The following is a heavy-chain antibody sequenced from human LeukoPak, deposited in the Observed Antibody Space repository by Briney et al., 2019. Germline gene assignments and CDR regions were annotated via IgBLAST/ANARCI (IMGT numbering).Heavy chain of an antibody. CDR3: ARVKDCSSTSCFYYYYYMDV. V-gene: IGHV3-11*01. Sequence: PGGSLRLSCAASGFTFSDYYMSWIRQAPGKGLEWVSYISSSGSTIYYADSVKGRFTISRDNAKNSLYLQMNSLRAADTAVYYCARVKDCSSTSCFYYYYYMDVWGKGTTVTVSS. D-gene: IGHD2-2*01. J-gene: IGHJ6*03. CDR1: GFTFSDYY. CDR2: ISSSGSTI.